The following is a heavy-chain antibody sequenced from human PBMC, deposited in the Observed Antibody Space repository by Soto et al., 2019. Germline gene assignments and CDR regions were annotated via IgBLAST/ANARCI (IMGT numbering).Heavy chain of an antibody. J-gene: IGHJ4*02. CDR2: ITTTGSSI. D-gene: IGHD3-10*01. V-gene: IGHV3-48*02. Sequence: EVQLVESGGGLVQPGGSLRLSCASSGFTFSSYSRNWVRQDPGKGLEWISYITTTGSSIYYADAVKGRFTVSRDNAQNALYLQMNRLTDEDTAVYYFTRALGGRYSPDYWGQGTLVNVSS. CDR3: TRALGGRYSPDY. CDR1: GFTFSSYS.